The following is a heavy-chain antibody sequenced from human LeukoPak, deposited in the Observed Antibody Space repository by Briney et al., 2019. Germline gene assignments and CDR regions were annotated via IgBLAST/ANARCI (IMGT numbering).Heavy chain of an antibody. CDR2: IYYSGST. Sequence: PSQTLSLTCTISGGSISTSGYSWSWIRQPPGKGLEWIGYIYYSGSTNYNPSLKSRVTISVDTSKNQFSLKLSSVTAADTAVYYCARGQRVVAQVDYWGQGTLVTVSS. CDR1: GGSISTSGYS. D-gene: IGHD2-15*01. CDR3: ARGQRVVAQVDY. J-gene: IGHJ4*02. V-gene: IGHV4-61*08.